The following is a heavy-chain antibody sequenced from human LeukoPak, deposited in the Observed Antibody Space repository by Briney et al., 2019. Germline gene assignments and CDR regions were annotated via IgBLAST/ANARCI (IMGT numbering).Heavy chain of an antibody. V-gene: IGHV3-11*04. J-gene: IGHJ4*02. D-gene: IGHD5-12*01. Sequence: LSLTCAVYGGSFSAYYWSWIRQPPGKGLEWVSYISSSSTIYYADSVKGRFTISRDNAKNSLYLQMNSLRDEGTAVYYCAREYFIEMATILDYWGQGTLVTVSS. CDR2: ISSSSTI. CDR1: GGSFSAYY. CDR3: AREYFIEMATILDY.